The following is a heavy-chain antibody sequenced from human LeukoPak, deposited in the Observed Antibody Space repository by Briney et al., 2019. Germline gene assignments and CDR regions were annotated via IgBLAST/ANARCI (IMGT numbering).Heavy chain of an antibody. Sequence: GGSLRLSCTVSGFTVSSNSMSWVRQAPGKGLEWVSFIYSGTIHYSDSVKGRFTISRDNSKNTLYLQMNSLRAEDTAVYYCARRISRSGAAAGKTFDYWGQGTLVTVSS. CDR1: GFTVSSNS. CDR3: ARRISRSGAAAGKTFDY. J-gene: IGHJ4*02. V-gene: IGHV3-53*01. D-gene: IGHD6-13*01. CDR2: IYSGTI.